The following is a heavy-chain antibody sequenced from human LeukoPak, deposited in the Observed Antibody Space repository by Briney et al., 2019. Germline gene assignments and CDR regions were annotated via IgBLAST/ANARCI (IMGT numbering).Heavy chain of an antibody. J-gene: IGHJ3*02. CDR3: ARDPAYYYDSSGPVDAFDI. CDR1: GGSISSGSYY. V-gene: IGHV4-61*02. CDR2: IYTSGST. D-gene: IGHD3-22*01. Sequence: SETLPLTCTVSGGSISSGSYYWSWIRQPAGKGLEWIGRIYTSGSTNYNPSLKSRVTISVDTSKNQFSLKLSSVTAADTAVYYCARDPAYYYDSSGPVDAFDIWGQGTMVTVSS.